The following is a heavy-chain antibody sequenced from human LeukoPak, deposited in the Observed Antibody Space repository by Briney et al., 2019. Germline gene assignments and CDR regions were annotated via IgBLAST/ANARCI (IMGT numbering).Heavy chain of an antibody. CDR2: ISESGGNT. CDR1: GFSVSSYA. V-gene: IGHV3-23*01. J-gene: IGHJ4*02. CDR3: AKTISVRRYFEY. D-gene: IGHD3-3*01. Sequence: GGSLRLFCEVSGFSVSSYAMSWVRQAPRRGLEWVSGISESGGNTYYADSVKGRFTISRDNSKNTLYLQMNSLRAEDTAVYYCAKTISVRRYFEYWAREPWSPSPQ.